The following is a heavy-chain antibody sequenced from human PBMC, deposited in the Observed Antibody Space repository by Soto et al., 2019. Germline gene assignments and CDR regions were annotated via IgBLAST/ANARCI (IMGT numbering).Heavy chain of an antibody. D-gene: IGHD5-18*01. J-gene: IGHJ4*02. CDR3: ARVRYSYGYAFDY. Sequence: GGSLRLSCAASGFSFSDYYMSWIRQAPGKGLEWVSYISSSGSTIYDADSVKGRFTISRDNAKNSLYLQMNSLRAEDTAVYYCARVRYSYGYAFDYWGQGTLVTVSS. CDR1: GFSFSDYY. V-gene: IGHV3-11*01. CDR2: ISSSGSTI.